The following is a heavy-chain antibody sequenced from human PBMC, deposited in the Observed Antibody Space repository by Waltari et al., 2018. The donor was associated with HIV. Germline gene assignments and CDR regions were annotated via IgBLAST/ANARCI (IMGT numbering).Heavy chain of an antibody. V-gene: IGHV4-59*08. D-gene: IGHD6-6*01. J-gene: IGHJ6*02. CDR2: IYYSGST. Sequence: QVQLQESGPGLVKPSETLSLTCTVSGGSISSYYWSWIRQPPGKGLEWIGYIYYSGSTNYNPSLKSRVTISVDTSKNQFSLKLSSVTAADTAVYYCARRANSSSSPRDYYGMDVWGQGTTVTVSS. CDR1: GGSISSYY. CDR3: ARRANSSSSPRDYYGMDV.